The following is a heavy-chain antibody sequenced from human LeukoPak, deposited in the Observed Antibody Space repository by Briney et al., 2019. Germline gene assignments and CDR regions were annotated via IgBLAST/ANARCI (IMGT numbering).Heavy chain of an antibody. CDR3: ARTSSSAFDI. Sequence: GGSLRLSCAASGFTFDDYAMHWVRQAPGKGLEWVSSISSSSSYIYYADSVKGRFTISRDNAKNSLYLQMNSLRAEDTAVYYCARTSSSAFDIWGQGTMVTVSS. D-gene: IGHD6-6*01. CDR2: ISSSSSYI. CDR1: GFTFDDYA. V-gene: IGHV3-21*01. J-gene: IGHJ3*02.